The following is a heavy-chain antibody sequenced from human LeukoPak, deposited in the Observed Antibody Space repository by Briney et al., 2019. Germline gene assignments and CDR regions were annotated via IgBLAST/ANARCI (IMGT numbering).Heavy chain of an antibody. Sequence: GASVRVSCESSGYTFTADDMHSGPQAPGQGLEWMGWINPNSGGTNYAQKFQGRVTMTRDTSISTAYMELSRLRSDDTAVYYCARALRVVWGVIIMLVSWGQGTLVTVSS. J-gene: IGHJ5*02. CDR1: GYTFTADD. CDR3: ARALRVVWGVIIMLVS. V-gene: IGHV1-2*02. D-gene: IGHD3-10*01. CDR2: INPNSGGT.